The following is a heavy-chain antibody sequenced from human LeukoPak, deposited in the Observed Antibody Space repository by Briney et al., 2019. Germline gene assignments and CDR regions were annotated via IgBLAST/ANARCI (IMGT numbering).Heavy chain of an antibody. CDR1: GYTFTSYG. J-gene: IGHJ4*02. CDR3: AREVITFGGVIVSTYYFDY. V-gene: IGHV1-18*01. Sequence: ASVKVSCTASGYTFTSYGISWVRQAPGQGLEWMGWISAYNGNTNYAQKLQGRVTMTTDTSTSTAYMELRSLRSDDTAVYYCAREVITFGGVIVSTYYFDYWGQGTLVTVSS. D-gene: IGHD3-16*02. CDR2: ISAYNGNT.